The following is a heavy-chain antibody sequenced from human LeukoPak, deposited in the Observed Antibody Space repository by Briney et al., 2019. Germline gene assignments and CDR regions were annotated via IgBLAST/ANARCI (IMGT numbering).Heavy chain of an antibody. V-gene: IGHV4-30-2*01. J-gene: IGHJ4*02. D-gene: IGHD6-13*01. CDR3: ARVGALYAAAGTGEVNYFDY. Sequence: PSETLSLTCTVSGGSISSGGYYWSWIRQPPGKGLEWIGYIYYSGSTYYNPSLKSRVTISVDTSKNQFSLKLSSVTAADTAVYYCARVGALYAAAGTGEVNYFDYWGQGTLVTVSS. CDR1: GGSISSGGYY. CDR2: IYYSGST.